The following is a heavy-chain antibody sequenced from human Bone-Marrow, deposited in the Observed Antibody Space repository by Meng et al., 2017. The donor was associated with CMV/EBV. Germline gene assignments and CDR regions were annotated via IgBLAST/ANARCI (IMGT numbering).Heavy chain of an antibody. V-gene: IGHV1-18*01. Sequence: ASVKVSCKASGYTFTSYGISWVRQAPGQGLEWMGWISAYNGNTNYAQKLQGRVTMTTETSTSTAYMELRSLRSDDTAVYYCARLPHVLRFLEWLPSRGYYFDYWGQGTLVTVSS. CDR3: ARLPHVLRFLEWLPSRGYYFDY. CDR1: GYTFTSYG. CDR2: ISAYNGNT. J-gene: IGHJ4*02. D-gene: IGHD3-3*01.